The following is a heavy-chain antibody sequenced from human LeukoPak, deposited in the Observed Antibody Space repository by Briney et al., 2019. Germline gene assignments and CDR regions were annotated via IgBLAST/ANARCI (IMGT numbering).Heavy chain of an antibody. J-gene: IGHJ5*02. D-gene: IGHD2-2*01. CDR3: ARGPIYCSSTSCQARFDP. CDR2: IIPIFGTA. CDR1: GGTFSSYA. Sequence: SVKVSCKASGGTFSSYAISWVRQAPGQGLEWMGGIIPIFGTANYAQKFQGRVTITADESTSTAYMELSSLRSEDTAVYYCARGPIYCSSTSCQARFDPWGQGTLVTVSS. V-gene: IGHV1-69*13.